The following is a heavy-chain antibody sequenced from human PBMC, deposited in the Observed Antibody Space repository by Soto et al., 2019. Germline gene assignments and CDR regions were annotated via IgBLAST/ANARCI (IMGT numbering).Heavy chain of an antibody. V-gene: IGHV3-13*01. CDR2: IGTAGDT. CDR3: ARMDSNYYYGMDV. D-gene: IGHD4-4*01. Sequence: GGSLRLSCAASGFTFSSYDMHWVRQATGKGLEWVSAIGTAGDTYYPGSVKGRFTISRENAKNSLYLQMNSLRAGDTAVYYCARMDSNYYYGMDVWGQGTTVTVSS. CDR1: GFTFSSYD. J-gene: IGHJ6*02.